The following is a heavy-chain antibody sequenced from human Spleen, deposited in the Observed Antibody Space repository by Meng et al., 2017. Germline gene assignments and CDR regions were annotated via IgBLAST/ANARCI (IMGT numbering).Heavy chain of an antibody. CDR1: GFSLSSGGVG. CDR3: AHRLGPSGGNWDVGYFDY. J-gene: IGHJ4*02. V-gene: IGHV2-5*02. CDR2: IYWDDDK. D-gene: IGHD1-20*01. Sequence: SGPTLVKPTQILTLTCSFSGFSLSSGGVGVGWIRQPPGKALEGLALIYWDDDKRYNPSLKSRLSINKDTSKNLVVLTITNMDPEDTATYYCAHRLGPSGGNWDVGYFDYWGRGTLVTVSS.